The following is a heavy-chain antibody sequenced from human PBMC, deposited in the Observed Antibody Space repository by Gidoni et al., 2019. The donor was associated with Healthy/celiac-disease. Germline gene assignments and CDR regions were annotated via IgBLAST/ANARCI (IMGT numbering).Heavy chain of an antibody. Sequence: QVQLQQWGAGLLKPSETLSLTCAVYGGSFSGYYWSWIRQPPGKGLEWIGEINHSGSTNYNPSLKSRVTISVDTSKNMFSLKLSSVTAADTAVYYCARVWRGVVRGPWTGRYYFDYWGQGTLVTVSS. V-gene: IGHV4-34*01. CDR3: ARVWRGVVRGPWTGRYYFDY. CDR1: GGSFSGYY. J-gene: IGHJ4*02. D-gene: IGHD3-10*01. CDR2: INHSGST.